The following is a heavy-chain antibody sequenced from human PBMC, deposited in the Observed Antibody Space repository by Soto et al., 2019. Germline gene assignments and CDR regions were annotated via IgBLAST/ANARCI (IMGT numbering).Heavy chain of an antibody. D-gene: IGHD4-17*01. CDR1: GGSFSGYY. J-gene: IGHJ6*03. V-gene: IGHV4-34*01. CDR3: ARENGDYNNYYYYYYRDV. Sequence: PSETLSLTCAVYGGSFSGYYWTWIRQPPGKGLEWVGEINHRGSTNYNPSLKSRVTISVDTSKNQFSLRLSSVTAADTAVYYCARENGDYNNYYYYYYRDVGGKGTTVTVSS. CDR2: INHRGST.